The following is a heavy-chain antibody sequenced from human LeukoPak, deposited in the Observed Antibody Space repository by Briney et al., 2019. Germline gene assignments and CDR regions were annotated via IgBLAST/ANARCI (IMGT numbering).Heavy chain of an antibody. CDR1: GYTFTSYG. CDR3: ARDLITFGGGMVSHI. Sequence: ASVKVSCKASGYTFTSYGISWLRQAPGQGLEWMGWISAYNGHTNYAQKFHGRVTMTTDTPTSTAYMELRSLRSDHTAVYYCARDLITFGGGMVSHIWGQGTMVTVSS. J-gene: IGHJ3*02. CDR2: ISAYNGHT. V-gene: IGHV1-18*01. D-gene: IGHD3-16*01.